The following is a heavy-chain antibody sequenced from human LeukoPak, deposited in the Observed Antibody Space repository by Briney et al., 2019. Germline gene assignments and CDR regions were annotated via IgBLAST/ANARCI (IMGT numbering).Heavy chain of an antibody. Sequence: GGSLRLSCAASGFTFSSYEMNWVRQAPGKGLEWVSAISGSGGSTYYADSVKGRFTISRDNSKNTLYLQMNSLRAEDTAVYYCAKDRRIQLWLGFDYWGQGTLVTVSS. D-gene: IGHD5-18*01. CDR2: ISGSGGST. J-gene: IGHJ4*02. CDR1: GFTFSSYE. CDR3: AKDRRIQLWLGFDY. V-gene: IGHV3-23*01.